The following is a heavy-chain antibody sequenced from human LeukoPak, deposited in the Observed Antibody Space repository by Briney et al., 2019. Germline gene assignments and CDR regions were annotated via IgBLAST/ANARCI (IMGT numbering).Heavy chain of an antibody. V-gene: IGHV3-21*01. D-gene: IGHD6-19*01. CDR3: AKGEQWLVESAFDI. CDR1: GFTFSSYS. CDR2: ISSSSSYI. Sequence: TGGSLRLSCAASGFTFSSYSMNWVRQAPGKGLEWVSSISSSSSYIYYADSVKGRFTISRDNAKNSLYLQMNSLRAEDTAVYYCAKGEQWLVESAFDIWGQGTMVTVSS. J-gene: IGHJ3*02.